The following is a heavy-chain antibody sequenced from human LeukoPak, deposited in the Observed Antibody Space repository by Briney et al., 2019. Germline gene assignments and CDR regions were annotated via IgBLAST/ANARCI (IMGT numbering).Heavy chain of an antibody. D-gene: IGHD3-10*01. V-gene: IGHV3-30*02. J-gene: IGHJ2*01. CDR2: IQNDGSNT. CDR1: GFTFSDYG. CDR3: ARENYYDSGSYSYWYFDL. Sequence: GGSLRLSCAASGFTFSDYGMNWVRQTPGKGLEWLAFIQNDGSNTFYADSVKGRFTISRDNAKKSLYLQMNSLRAEDTAVYYCARENYYDSGSYSYWYFDLWGRGTLVTVSS.